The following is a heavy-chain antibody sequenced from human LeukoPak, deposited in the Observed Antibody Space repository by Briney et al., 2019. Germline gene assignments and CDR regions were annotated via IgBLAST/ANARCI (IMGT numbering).Heavy chain of an antibody. CDR2: IYYSGST. D-gene: IGHD6-19*01. V-gene: IGHV4-39*07. CDR3: ARDYSSGWIDF. Sequence: SETLSLTCTVSNGSIKNDGYYWDWLRQPPGKGLEWIGSIYYSGSTFYRPSLRSRVTISVDTSKNQFSLNLGSVTAADTAVYYCARDYSSGWIDFWGQGTLVTVSS. CDR1: NGSIKNDGYY. J-gene: IGHJ4*02.